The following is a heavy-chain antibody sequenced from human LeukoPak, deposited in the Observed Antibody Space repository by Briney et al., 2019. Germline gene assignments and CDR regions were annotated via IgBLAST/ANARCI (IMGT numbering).Heavy chain of an antibody. Sequence: ASVKVSCKASGYTFTGYYMHWVRQAPGQGLEWMGWINPNSGGTNYAQKFQGRVTMTRDTSISTAYMELSSLRSEDMAVYYCARSLTTVTYYFDYWGQGTLVTVSS. V-gene: IGHV1-2*02. CDR2: INPNSGGT. D-gene: IGHD4-11*01. J-gene: IGHJ4*02. CDR3: ARSLTTVTYYFDY. CDR1: GYTFTGYY.